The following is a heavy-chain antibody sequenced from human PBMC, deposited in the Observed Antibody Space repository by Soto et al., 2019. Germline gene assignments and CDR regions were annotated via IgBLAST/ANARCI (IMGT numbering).Heavy chain of an antibody. V-gene: IGHV3-23*01. D-gene: IGHD2-21*01. CDR3: AKEIDDYYYSQHNLDA. Sequence: PGGSLRLSCAASGFTVSKYAMNWVRQAPGKGLEWVSTISASARNTYYADSVKGRFTISRDNSKNMLYMQMNSLRAEDTAVYFCAKEIDDYYYSQHNLDAWDAGTLVTGSS. CDR2: ISASARNT. CDR1: GFTVSKYA. J-gene: IGHJ5*02.